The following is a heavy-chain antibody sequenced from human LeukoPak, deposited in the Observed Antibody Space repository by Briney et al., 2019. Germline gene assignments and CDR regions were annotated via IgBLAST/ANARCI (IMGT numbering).Heavy chain of an antibody. V-gene: IGHV3-48*01. J-gene: IGHJ6*03. CDR1: GFTFSSYA. Sequence: GGSLRLSCAASGFTFSSYAMSWVRQAPGKGLEWVSYISSSSSTIYYADSMKGRFTISRDNAKNSLYLQMNSLRAEDTAVYYCARDLVVIPRYYYMDVWGKGTTVTVSS. D-gene: IGHD2-15*01. CDR3: ARDLVVIPRYYYMDV. CDR2: ISSSSSTI.